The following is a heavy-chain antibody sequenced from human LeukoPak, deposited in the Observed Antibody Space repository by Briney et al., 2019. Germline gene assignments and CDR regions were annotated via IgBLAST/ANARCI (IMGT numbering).Heavy chain of an antibody. V-gene: IGHV1-24*01. CDR3: ATSFWSGYPSNWFDP. Sequence: ASVKVSCKVSGYTLTELSMHWVRQAPGKGLEWMGGFDPEDGETIYAQKYQGRVTMTEDTSTDTAYMELSSLRSEDTAVYYCATSFWSGYPSNWFDPGGQGTLVTVSS. J-gene: IGHJ5*02. D-gene: IGHD3-3*01. CDR2: FDPEDGET. CDR1: GYTLTELS.